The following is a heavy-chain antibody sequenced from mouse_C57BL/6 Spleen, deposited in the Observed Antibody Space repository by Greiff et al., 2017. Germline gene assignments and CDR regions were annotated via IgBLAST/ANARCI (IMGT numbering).Heavy chain of an antibody. D-gene: IGHD2-5*01. CDR1: GYTFTSYW. V-gene: IGHV1-64*01. Sequence: VKLQQPGAELVKPGASVKLSCKASGYTFTSYWMHWVKQRPGQGLEWIGMIHPNSGSTNYNEKFKSKATLTVDKSSSTAYMQLSSLTSEDSAVYYCAAYYSNYEYFDVGGTGTTVTVSS. CDR2: IHPNSGST. J-gene: IGHJ1*03. CDR3: AAYYSNYEYFDV.